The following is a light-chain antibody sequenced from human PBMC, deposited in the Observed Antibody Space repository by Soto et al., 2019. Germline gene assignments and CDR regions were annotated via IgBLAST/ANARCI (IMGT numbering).Light chain of an antibody. V-gene: IGKV3-20*01. Sequence: EIVLTQSPGTLSLSSGERATLSCRASQSVSSSYLAWYQHKPGQAPRLLIYGASSRATGIPDRFSGSGSGTDFTVTISRLEPEDFAVYYCQQYGSSPTFGQGTKLEIK. CDR1: QSVSSSY. CDR3: QQYGSSPT. CDR2: GAS. J-gene: IGKJ2*01.